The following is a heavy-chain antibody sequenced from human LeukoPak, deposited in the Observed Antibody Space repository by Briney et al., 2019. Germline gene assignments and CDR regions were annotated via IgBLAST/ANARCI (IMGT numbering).Heavy chain of an antibody. V-gene: IGHV4-38-2*02. D-gene: IGHD6-6*01. J-gene: IGHJ4*02. CDR3: ARDPSEYSSSSITFDY. CDR1: GYSISSGYY. CDR2: IYHSGST. Sequence: SETLSLTCAVSGYSISSGYYWGWIRPPPGKGLEWIGSIYHSGSTYYNPSLKSRVTISVDTPKNQFSLKLSSVTAADTAVYYCARDPSEYSSSSITFDYWGQGTLVSVSS.